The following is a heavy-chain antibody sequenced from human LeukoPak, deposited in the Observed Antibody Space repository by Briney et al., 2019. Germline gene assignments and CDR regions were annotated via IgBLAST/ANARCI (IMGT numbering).Heavy chain of an antibody. CDR1: GGSFSGYY. J-gene: IGHJ6*03. CDR3: ARDRKYYYHMDV. V-gene: IGHV4-34*01. Sequence: SETLSLTCAVYGGSFSGYYWSWIRQPPGKGLEWIGEINHSGSTNYNPSLKTRVTISVDTSKNQFSLNLTSLTAADTAVYYCARDRKYYYHMDVWGKGTTVTVSS. CDR2: INHSGST.